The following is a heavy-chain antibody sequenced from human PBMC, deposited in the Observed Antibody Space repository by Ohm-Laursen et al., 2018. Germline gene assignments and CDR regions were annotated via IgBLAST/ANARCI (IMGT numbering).Heavy chain of an antibody. CDR1: GFTFSSYS. CDR2: ISSSSSYI. CDR3: ASIAVAGNAFDI. D-gene: IGHD6-19*01. V-gene: IGHV3-21*01. J-gene: IGHJ3*02. Sequence: SLRLSCSASGFTFSSYSMNWVRQAPGKGLEWVSSISSSSSYIYYADSVKGRFTISRDNAKNSLYLQMNSLRAEDTAVYYCASIAVAGNAFDIWGQGTMVTVSS.